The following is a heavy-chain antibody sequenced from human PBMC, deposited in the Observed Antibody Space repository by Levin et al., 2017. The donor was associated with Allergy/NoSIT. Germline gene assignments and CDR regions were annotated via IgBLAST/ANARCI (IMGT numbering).Heavy chain of an antibody. J-gene: IGHJ4*02. CDR3: AKARSYYDSSGYARDYFDY. V-gene: IGHV3-30*18. Sequence: SCAASGFTFSSYGMHWVRQAPGKGLEWVAVISYDGSNKYYADSVKGRFTISRDNSKNTLYLQMNSLRAEDTAVYYCAKARSYYDSSGYARDYFDYWGQGTLVTVSS. CDR1: GFTFSSYG. CDR2: ISYDGSNK. D-gene: IGHD3-22*01.